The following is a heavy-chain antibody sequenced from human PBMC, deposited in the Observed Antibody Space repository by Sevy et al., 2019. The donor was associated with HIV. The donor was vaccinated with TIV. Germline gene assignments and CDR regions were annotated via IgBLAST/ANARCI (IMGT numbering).Heavy chain of an antibody. Sequence: GGSLRLSCTTSGFTFDDYAMSWFRQAPGKGLEWVAFITRNSYEAYGGTTDYAASVKGQLLISRDDSKSVAYLQLNSLKTEDTAVYYCTRGLATADTPEYYFDYWGQGTLVTVSS. J-gene: IGHJ4*02. D-gene: IGHD5-12*01. CDR3: TRGLATADTPEYYFDY. CDR1: GFTFDDYA. V-gene: IGHV3-49*03. CDR2: ITRNSYEAYGGTT.